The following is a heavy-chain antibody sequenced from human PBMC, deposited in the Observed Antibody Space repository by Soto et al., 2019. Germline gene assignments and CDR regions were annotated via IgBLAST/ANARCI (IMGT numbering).Heavy chain of an antibody. J-gene: IGHJ4*02. CDR3: ARDGRKKQQLHTY. D-gene: IGHD6-13*01. V-gene: IGHV3-11*06. Sequence: GGSLRLSCAASGFTFSGYYMSWIRQAPGKGLEWVSYISSSSSYTNYADSVKGRFTVSRDNAKNSLYLQMNSLRAEDTAVYYCARDGRKKQQLHTYWGQGTLVTVSS. CDR1: GFTFSGYY. CDR2: ISSSSSYT.